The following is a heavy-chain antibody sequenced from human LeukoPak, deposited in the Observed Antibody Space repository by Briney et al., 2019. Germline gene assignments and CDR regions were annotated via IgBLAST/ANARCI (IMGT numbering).Heavy chain of an antibody. CDR3: ARQRRQLDY. CDR2: IYYSGST. CDR1: GGSISSYY. Sequence: SETLSLTCTVSGGSISSYYWSWIRQPPGKRLEWIGYIYYSGSTNYNPSLKSRVTISVDTSKNQFSLKLSSVTAADTAVYYCARQRRQLDYWGQGTLVTVSS. D-gene: IGHD5-18*01. J-gene: IGHJ4*02. V-gene: IGHV4-59*01.